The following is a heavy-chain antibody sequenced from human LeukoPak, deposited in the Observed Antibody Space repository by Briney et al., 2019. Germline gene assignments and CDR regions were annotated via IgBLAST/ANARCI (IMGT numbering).Heavy chain of an antibody. J-gene: IGHJ4*02. D-gene: IGHD1-26*01. Sequence: GGSLRLACAASGFIFGSYWMSWVRQAPGKGLEWVSYISSSSSTIYYADSVKGRFTISRDSAKNSLYLQMNSLRAEDTAVYYCAPVSGSYLAFDYWGQGTLVTVSS. V-gene: IGHV3-48*04. CDR2: ISSSSSTI. CDR3: APVSGSYLAFDY. CDR1: GFIFGSYW.